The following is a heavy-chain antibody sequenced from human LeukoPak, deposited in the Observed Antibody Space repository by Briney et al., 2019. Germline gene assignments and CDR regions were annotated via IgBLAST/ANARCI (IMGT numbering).Heavy chain of an antibody. D-gene: IGHD1-26*01. CDR3: ARDGIVGATTGGRGAFDI. V-gene: IGHV4-30-2*01. J-gene: IGHJ3*02. CDR2: IYHSGST. CDR1: GGSISSGGYY. Sequence: SQTLSLTCTVSGGSISSGGYYWSWIRQPPGKGLEWIGYIYHSGSTYYNPSLKSRVTISVDRSKNQFSLKLSSVTAADTAVYYCARDGIVGATTGGRGAFDIWGQGTMVTVSS.